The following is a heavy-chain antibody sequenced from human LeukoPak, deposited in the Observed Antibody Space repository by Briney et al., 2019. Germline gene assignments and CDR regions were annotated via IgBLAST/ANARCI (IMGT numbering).Heavy chain of an antibody. CDR1: GGSISSSSYY. V-gene: IGHV4-61*02. D-gene: IGHD2-2*02. CDR2: IYTSGST. Sequence: SETLSLTCTVSGGSISSSSYYWSWIRQPAGKGLEWIGRIYTSGSTNYNPSLKSRVTMSVDTSKNQFSLKLSSVTAADTAVYYCARDHPEGRYCSSTSCYTGFDYWGQGTLVTVSS. J-gene: IGHJ4*02. CDR3: ARDHPEGRYCSSTSCYTGFDY.